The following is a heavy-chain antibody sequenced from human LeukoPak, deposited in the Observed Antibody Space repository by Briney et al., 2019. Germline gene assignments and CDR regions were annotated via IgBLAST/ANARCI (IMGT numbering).Heavy chain of an antibody. Sequence: SETLSLTCTVSGGSISSSSYYWGWIRQPPGKGLEWIGSIYYSGSTYYNPSLKSRVTISVDTSKNQFSLKLSSVTAADTAVYYCARDRGYCSSTSCYVFFDPWGQGTLVTVSS. CDR3: ARDRGYCSSTSCYVFFDP. J-gene: IGHJ5*02. D-gene: IGHD2-2*01. CDR2: IYYSGST. V-gene: IGHV4-39*07. CDR1: GGSISSSSYY.